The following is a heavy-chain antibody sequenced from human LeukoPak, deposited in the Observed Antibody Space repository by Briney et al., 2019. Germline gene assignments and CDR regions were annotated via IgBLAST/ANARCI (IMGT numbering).Heavy chain of an antibody. CDR3: ARGRYKYPFDY. CDR2: INHSGST. V-gene: IGHV4-39*07. D-gene: IGHD3-16*02. CDR1: GGSISSSSYY. Sequence: WETLSLTCTVSGGSISSSSYYWGWIRQPPGKGLEWIGEINHSGSTNYNPSLKSRVTISVDTSKNQFSLKLSSVTAADTAVYYCARGRYKYPFDYWGQGTLVTVSS. J-gene: IGHJ4*02.